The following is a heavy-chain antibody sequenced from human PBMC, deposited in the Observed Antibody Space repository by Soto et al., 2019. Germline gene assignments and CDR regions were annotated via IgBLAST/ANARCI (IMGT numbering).Heavy chain of an antibody. D-gene: IGHD2-21*01. Sequence: EVQLVESGGGLVKPGESLRLSCAASGFTFTNAWMGWVRQAPGKGLERVGRVKSKSDGETTDYAAPVKGRFTISRDDSKNTLYLQMNSLHAEDTAVYYCSTDRRIASSDYWGQGTLVTVSS. CDR3: STDRRIASSDY. CDR1: GFTFTNAW. J-gene: IGHJ4*02. CDR2: VKSKSDGETT. V-gene: IGHV3-15*01.